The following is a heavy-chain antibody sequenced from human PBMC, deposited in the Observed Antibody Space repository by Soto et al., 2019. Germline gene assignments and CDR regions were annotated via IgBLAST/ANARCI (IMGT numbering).Heavy chain of an antibody. CDR3: ARVPMGYCSGGSCWEGRYYFDY. V-gene: IGHV4-59*01. J-gene: IGHJ4*02. CDR1: GGSISSYY. D-gene: IGHD2-15*01. Sequence: SETLSLTCTVSGGSISSYYWSWIRQPPGKGLEWIGYIYYSGSTNYNPSLKSRVTISVDTSKNQFSLKLSSVTAADTAVYYCARVPMGYCSGGSCWEGRYYFDYWGQGTLVNGSS. CDR2: IYYSGST.